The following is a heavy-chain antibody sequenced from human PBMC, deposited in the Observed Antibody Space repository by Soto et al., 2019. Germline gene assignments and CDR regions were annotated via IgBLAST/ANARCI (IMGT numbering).Heavy chain of an antibody. CDR3: ARDEGALNS. V-gene: IGHV6-1*01. J-gene: IGHJ4*02. Sequence: PSQTRSLTCAISGDSVSSNTAAWNWIRQSPSRCLEWLGRTYYRSKWYSDYAVSVKSRLTISADTSTNQFSLQLNSVTPDDTALYYCARDEGALNSWGQGTPVTVSS. CDR1: GDSVSSNTAA. CDR2: TYYRSKWYS.